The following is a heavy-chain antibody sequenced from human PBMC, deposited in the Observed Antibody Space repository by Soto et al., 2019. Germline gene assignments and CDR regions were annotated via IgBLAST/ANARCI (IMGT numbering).Heavy chain of an antibody. J-gene: IGHJ4*02. Sequence: QVQLQQWGAGLLKPSETLSLTCAVYGGSFSGYYWSWIRQPPGKGLEWIGKINHSGSTNYNPSLKSRVTISVDTSKNQFSLKLSSVTAADTAVYYCARGYCSGGSGYPWCWGQGTLVTVSS. V-gene: IGHV4-34*01. CDR1: GGSFSGYY. D-gene: IGHD2-15*01. CDR2: INHSGST. CDR3: ARGYCSGGSGYPWC.